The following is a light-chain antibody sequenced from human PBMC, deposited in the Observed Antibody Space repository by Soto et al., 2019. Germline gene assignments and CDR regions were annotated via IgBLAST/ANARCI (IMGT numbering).Light chain of an antibody. CDR1: QSCSSY. Sequence: EIVMTQSPATLSVSPGERANLXCRASQSCSSYLFWYQQNPGEAPRLLIYGASTRAQGSPARFSGSGSGTEFTRPISSLQSEDFAVYYGQQYNNWPQTFGQGTKVDI. V-gene: IGKV3-15*01. CDR3: QQYNNWPQT. J-gene: IGKJ1*01. CDR2: GAS.